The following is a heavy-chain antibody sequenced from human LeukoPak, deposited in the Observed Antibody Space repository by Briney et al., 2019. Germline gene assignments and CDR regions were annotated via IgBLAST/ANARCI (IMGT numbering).Heavy chain of an antibody. CDR3: AKDQTYGSMDV. J-gene: IGHJ6*03. CDR1: GFTFSSYA. CDR2: MSVIGGST. V-gene: IGHV3-23*01. Sequence: GGSLRLSCAASGFTFSSYAMTWVRQAPGKGLEWVSAMSVIGGSTYYADSVKGRFTISRDNSKTTLYLQMNSLRAEDTAVYYCAKDQTYGSMDVWGKGITVTVSS. D-gene: IGHD4-17*01.